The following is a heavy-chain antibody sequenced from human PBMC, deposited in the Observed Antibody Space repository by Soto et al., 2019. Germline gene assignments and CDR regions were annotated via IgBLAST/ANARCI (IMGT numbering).Heavy chain of an antibody. CDR1: GFTFSSYW. V-gene: IGHV3-74*01. CDR2: IKSDGSST. J-gene: IGHJ5*02. D-gene: IGHD5-18*01. CDR3: ATNTAMVCLNNWFGP. Sequence: EVQLVESGGGLVPPGGSLRLSCAASGFTFSSYWMHWVRQAPGKGLVWVSRIKSDGSSTSYADSVKGRFTISRDNAKNTMYLQMNSLRAEDTAVYYCATNTAMVCLNNWFGPWGQGTLVTVSS.